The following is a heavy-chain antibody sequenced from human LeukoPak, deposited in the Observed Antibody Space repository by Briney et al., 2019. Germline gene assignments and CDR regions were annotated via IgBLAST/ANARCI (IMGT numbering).Heavy chain of an antibody. CDR1: GGSISSYY. CDR2: IYYSGST. V-gene: IGHV4-59*01. J-gene: IGHJ4*02. Sequence: KPSETLSLTCTVSGGSISSYYWNWIRQPPGKGLEWIGYIYYSGSTNYNPSLKSRVTISVDTSKNQFSLKLSSVTAADTAVYYCARGARGYSYGHFDYWGQGTLVTVSS. CDR3: ARGARGYSYGHFDY. D-gene: IGHD5-18*01.